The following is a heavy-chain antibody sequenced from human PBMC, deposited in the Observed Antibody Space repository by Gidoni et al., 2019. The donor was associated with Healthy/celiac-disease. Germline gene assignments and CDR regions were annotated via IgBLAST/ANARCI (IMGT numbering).Heavy chain of an antibody. CDR2: INPNSGGT. J-gene: IGHJ3*02. D-gene: IGHD6-6*01. Sequence: QVQLVQSGAEVKKPGASVKVSCKASGYPFTGYYMHWVRQAPGQGLEWMGWINPNSGGTNYAQKFQGWVTMTRDTSISTAYMELSRLRSDDTAVYYCAREIKPEYSSSLAAFDIWGQGTMVTVSS. V-gene: IGHV1-2*04. CDR3: AREIKPEYSSSLAAFDI. CDR1: GYPFTGYY.